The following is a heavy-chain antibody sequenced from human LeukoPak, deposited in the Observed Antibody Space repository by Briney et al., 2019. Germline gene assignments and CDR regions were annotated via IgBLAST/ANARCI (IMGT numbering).Heavy chain of an antibody. D-gene: IGHD3-10*01. CDR3: ARAGFSFSDYSGSFFDY. V-gene: IGHV3-48*01. CDR2: ISRSSSTV. CDR1: GFTFSSHS. J-gene: IGHJ4*02. Sequence: GGSLRLSCAASGFTFSSHSMNWVRQAPGKGLEWVSYISRSSSTVYYADSVKGRFTISRDNAKNSLYLQMNSLRAEDTAVYYCARAGFSFSDYSGSFFDYWGQGTLVTVSS.